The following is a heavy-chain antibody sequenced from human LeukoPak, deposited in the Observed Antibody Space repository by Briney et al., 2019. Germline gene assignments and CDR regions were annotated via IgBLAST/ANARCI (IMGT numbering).Heavy chain of an antibody. CDR1: GFTFDDYA. Sequence: GGSRRLSWAASGFTFDDYAMHWVRQAPGKGLEWVSGISWNSGSIGYADSVKGRFTISRDNAKNSLYLQMNSLRAEDTALYYCAKSDYYDSSGYLDYWGQGTLVTVSS. CDR3: AKSDYYDSSGYLDY. D-gene: IGHD3-22*01. V-gene: IGHV3-9*01. J-gene: IGHJ4*02. CDR2: ISWNSGSI.